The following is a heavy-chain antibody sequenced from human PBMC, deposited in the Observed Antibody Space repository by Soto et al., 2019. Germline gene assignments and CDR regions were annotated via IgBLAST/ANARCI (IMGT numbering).Heavy chain of an antibody. CDR3: ARVGSGITMRTTRRGPWYFDL. Sequence: QVQLVQSGAEVKKPGSSVKVSCKASGGTFSSYAISWVRQAPGQGLEWMGGIIPIFGTANYAQKFQGRVTITADESTSTAYMELSSLRSEDTAVYYCARVGSGITMRTTRRGPWYFDLWGRGTLVTVSS. V-gene: IGHV1-69*01. D-gene: IGHD3-22*01. CDR2: IIPIFGTA. J-gene: IGHJ2*01. CDR1: GGTFSSYA.